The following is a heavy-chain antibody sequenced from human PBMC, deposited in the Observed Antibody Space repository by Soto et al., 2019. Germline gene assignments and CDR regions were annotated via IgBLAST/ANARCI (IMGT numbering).Heavy chain of an antibody. D-gene: IGHD6-6*01. J-gene: IGHJ6*02. V-gene: IGHV3-30-3*01. CDR2: ISYDGSNK. CDR3: ARTPSSSPGGYYYYYGMDV. CDR1: GFTFSGYA. Sequence: PXGSLRLSCAAAGFTFSGYAMHWVRQAPGKGLEWVAVISYDGSNKYYADSVKGRFTISRDNSKNTLYLQMNSLRAEDTAVYYCARTPSSSPGGYYYYYGMDVWGQGTTVTVSS.